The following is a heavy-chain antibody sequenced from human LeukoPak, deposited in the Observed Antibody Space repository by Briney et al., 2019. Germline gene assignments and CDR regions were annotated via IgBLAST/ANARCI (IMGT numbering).Heavy chain of an antibody. CDR2: ISAYNGNT. CDR1: GYTFDRHG. J-gene: IGHJ5*02. CDR3: ARHLYRRGFDP. Sequence: GDSVMVSCKASGYTFDRHGISWVRQAPGQGLEWMGWISAYNGNTNYAQKLQGRVTMTTDTSTSTAYMELRSLRSDDTAVYYCARHLYRRGFDPWGQGTLVTVSS. D-gene: IGHD3-16*02. V-gene: IGHV1-18*01.